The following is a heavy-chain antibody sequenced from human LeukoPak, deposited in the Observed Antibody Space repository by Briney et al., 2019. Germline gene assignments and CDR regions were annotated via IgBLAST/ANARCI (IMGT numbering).Heavy chain of an antibody. CDR2: INQDGREK. CDR3: ARLVVVATATRTDNRFDP. D-gene: IGHD2-15*01. V-gene: IGHV3-7*01. CDR1: GFTFSNYW. Sequence: GGSLRLSCAASGFTFSNYWMNWVRQAPGKGLEWVANINQDGREKYYVDSVKGRFTISRDNAKNSLYLQMNRLRAEDTSFYYCARLVVVATATRTDNRFDPWGQGTLVTVSS. J-gene: IGHJ5*02.